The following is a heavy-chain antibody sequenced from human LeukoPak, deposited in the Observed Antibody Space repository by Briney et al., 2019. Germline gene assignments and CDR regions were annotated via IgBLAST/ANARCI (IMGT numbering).Heavy chain of an antibody. J-gene: IGHJ4*02. Sequence: SETLSLTCAVSGGSISSDAYSWNWIRQPPGKGLEWIGYIFHSGSTHYNPSLKSRVTMSVDRSENQFSLRLSSVTAADAAVYYCARATAMVTYFDDWGQGTLVTVSS. CDR1: GGSISSDAYS. CDR2: IFHSGST. D-gene: IGHD5-18*01. CDR3: ARATAMVTYFDD. V-gene: IGHV4-30-2*01.